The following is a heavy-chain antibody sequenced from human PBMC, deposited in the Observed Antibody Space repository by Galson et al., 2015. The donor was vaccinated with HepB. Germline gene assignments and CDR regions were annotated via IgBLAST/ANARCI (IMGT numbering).Heavy chain of an antibody. V-gene: IGHV1-18*04. Sequence: SVKVSCKASGYTFTSYGISWVRQAPGQGLEWMGWISAYNGNTNYAQKLQGRVTMTTDTSTSTAYMELRSLRSDDTAVYYCAREAAYSSGWPYYGMDVWGQGTTVTVSS. CDR1: GYTFTSYG. CDR2: ISAYNGNT. D-gene: IGHD6-19*01. CDR3: AREAAYSSGWPYYGMDV. J-gene: IGHJ6*02.